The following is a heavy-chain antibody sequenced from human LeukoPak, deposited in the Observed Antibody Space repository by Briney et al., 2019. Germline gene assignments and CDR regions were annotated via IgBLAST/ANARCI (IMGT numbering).Heavy chain of an antibody. CDR2: IRSKAYGGTT. J-gene: IGHJ4*02. Sequence: GGSLRLSCTASGFTFGDYSMSWFRQAPGKGLEWVGFIRSKAYGGTTEYAASVKGRFTIASSASQSTAYLQMNSLKTEATALYYCTREYELLQYFDSWGQGTLVTVSS. D-gene: IGHD2-2*01. CDR1: GFTFGDYS. CDR3: TREYELLQYFDS. V-gene: IGHV3-49*03.